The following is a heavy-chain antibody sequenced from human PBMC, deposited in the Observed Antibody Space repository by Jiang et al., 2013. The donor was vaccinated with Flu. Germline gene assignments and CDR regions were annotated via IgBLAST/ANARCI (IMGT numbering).Heavy chain of an antibody. D-gene: IGHD6-19*01. V-gene: IGHV4-61*02. CDR3: ARDSVFGSSGWYKWFDP. CDR2: IYSTGST. J-gene: IGHJ5*02. Sequence: PGLVKPSQTLSLTCTVSGDSINSGNYYWSWIRQPAGKGLEWIGRIYSTGSTNYNPSLKSRVTISVDTSKNQFSLKLSSVTAADTAVYYCARDSVFGSSGWYKWFDPWGQGTLVTVSS. CDR1: GDSINSGNYY.